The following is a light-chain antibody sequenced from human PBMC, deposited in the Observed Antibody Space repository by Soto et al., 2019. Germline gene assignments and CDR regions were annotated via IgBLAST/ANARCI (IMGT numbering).Light chain of an antibody. J-gene: IGKJ4*01. CDR2: GAS. Sequence: EVVVTQAPATLSVSPGERSTLSWMAIQIVSTNLAWYQQKVCQAPRLLMYGASVRATGVPTTFSGSGSGTVFTLTISSLQSEDFAVYFCQHYSNWPPQFTVGEGTQVDI. V-gene: IGKV3-15*01. CDR3: QHYSNWPPQFT. CDR1: QIVSTN.